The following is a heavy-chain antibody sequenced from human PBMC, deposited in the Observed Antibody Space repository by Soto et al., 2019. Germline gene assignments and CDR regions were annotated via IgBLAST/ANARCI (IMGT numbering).Heavy chain of an antibody. V-gene: IGHV3-30-3*01. D-gene: IGHD2-15*01. CDR1: GFTFSSYA. Sequence: QVQLVESGGGVVQPGRSLRLSCAASGFTFSSYAMHWVRQAPGKGLEWVAVISYDGSNKYYADSVKGRFTISRDNSKNXLYLQMNSLRAEDXXVYYCARVPSSSGRAHFDYWGQGTLVTVSS. CDR2: ISYDGSNK. J-gene: IGHJ4*02. CDR3: ARVPSSSGRAHFDY.